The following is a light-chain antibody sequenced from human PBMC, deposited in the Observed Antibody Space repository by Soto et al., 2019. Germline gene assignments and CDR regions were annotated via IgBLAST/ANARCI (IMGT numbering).Light chain of an antibody. CDR3: QQYGSSPWT. CDR2: GAS. Sequence: EIXXTQSPGTLSLSPGERATLSCRASQSVSSSYLARYQQNPGQAPQLLIYGASSRATGIPDRFSGSGSGTDFTLTISRLEPEDFAVYYCQQYGSSPWTFGQGTKVEIK. V-gene: IGKV3-20*01. CDR1: QSVSSSY. J-gene: IGKJ1*01.